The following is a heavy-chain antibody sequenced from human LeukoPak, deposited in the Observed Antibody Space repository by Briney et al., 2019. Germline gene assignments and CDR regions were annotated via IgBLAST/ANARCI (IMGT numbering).Heavy chain of an antibody. J-gene: IGHJ5*02. Sequence: SETLSLTCTVSGDSINGYYWSWIRQPPGKGLEWIGFIYSGGSTNYNPSLKSRVTISVDTSKNQFALRVNSVTAADTAVYFCARGGYYGSGNDFRFDPWGQGTLVTVSS. CDR1: GDSINGYY. V-gene: IGHV4-59*01. D-gene: IGHD3-10*01. CDR3: ARGGYYGSGNDFRFDP. CDR2: IYSGGST.